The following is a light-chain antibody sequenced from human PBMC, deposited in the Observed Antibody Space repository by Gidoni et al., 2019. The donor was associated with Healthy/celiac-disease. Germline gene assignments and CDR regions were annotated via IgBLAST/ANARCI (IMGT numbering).Light chain of an antibody. J-gene: IGLJ3*02. CDR3: QSYDSSNPV. CDR2: DDN. V-gene: IGLV6-57*03. CDR1: SGSIASNS. Sequence: NFMLTQPHSGSESPGKTVTISCTRSSGSIASNSVQWYQQRPGSAPTTVIYDDNQRPSGVPDRFSGSIDSSSNSASLTISGLKTEDEADCYCQSYDSSNPVFGGGTKLTVL.